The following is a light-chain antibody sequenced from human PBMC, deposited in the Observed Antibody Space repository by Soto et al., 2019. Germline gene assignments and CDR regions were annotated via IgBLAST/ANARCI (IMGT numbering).Light chain of an antibody. Sequence: DIHLTQTPSTLSASVVNEFTITCRTSQTISRWLAWYQQKPGRAPKLLIYDASTLESGVPSRFSGSGSETEFTLTISRLQPDDFATYFCHSRAFGQGTRLEIK. V-gene: IGKV1-5*01. CDR1: QTISRW. CDR3: HSRA. J-gene: IGKJ5*01. CDR2: DAS.